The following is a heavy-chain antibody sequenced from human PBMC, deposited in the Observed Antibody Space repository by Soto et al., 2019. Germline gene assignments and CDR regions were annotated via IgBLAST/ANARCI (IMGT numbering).Heavy chain of an antibody. V-gene: IGHV3-23*01. Sequence: EVQLLESGGGFVQPGGSLRLPCAATGFTFSVYAMTWVRQAPGKGLEWVSAVTAHGGSTYSADSVKGRFTISRDNSKNTLFLQMNSLRAEDTAVYYCASLGVGDWANYYYYYGMDVWGQGTTVTVSS. CDR1: GFTFSVYA. D-gene: IGHD2-21*02. CDR2: VTAHGGST. J-gene: IGHJ6*02. CDR3: ASLGVGDWANYYYYYGMDV.